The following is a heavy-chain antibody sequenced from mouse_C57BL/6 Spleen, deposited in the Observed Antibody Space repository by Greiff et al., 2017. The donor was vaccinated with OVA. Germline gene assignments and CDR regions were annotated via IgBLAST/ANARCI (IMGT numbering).Heavy chain of an antibody. Sequence: EVQRVESGGGLVKPGGSLKLSCAASGFTFSSYAMSWVRQNPEKRLEWVATISDGGSYTYYPDNVKGRFTISRDNAKNNLYLQMSHLKSEDTAMYYCARDSNYDYWGQGTTLTVSS. J-gene: IGHJ2*01. CDR3: ARDSNYDY. V-gene: IGHV5-4*01. D-gene: IGHD2-5*01. CDR1: GFTFSSYA. CDR2: ISDGGSYT.